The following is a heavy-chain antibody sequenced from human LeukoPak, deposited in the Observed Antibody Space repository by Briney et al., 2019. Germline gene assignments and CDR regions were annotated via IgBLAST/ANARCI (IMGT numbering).Heavy chain of an antibody. J-gene: IGHJ4*02. CDR3: ASYYYDSSGYDYYFDY. Sequence: SVKVSCKASGGTFSSYAISWVRQAPGQGLEWMGGIIPIFGTANYAQKSQGRVTITADESTSTAYMELSSLRSEDTAVYYCASYYYDSSGYDYYFDYWGQGTLVTVSS. V-gene: IGHV1-69*01. CDR1: GGTFSSYA. D-gene: IGHD3-22*01. CDR2: IIPIFGTA.